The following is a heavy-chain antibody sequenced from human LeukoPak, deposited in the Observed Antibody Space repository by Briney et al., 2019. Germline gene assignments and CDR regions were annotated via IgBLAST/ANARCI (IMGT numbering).Heavy chain of an antibody. CDR3: AKGSRRFLEWLLLDY. CDR2: ISGSGGST. V-gene: IGHV3-23*01. CDR1: GFTFSDFY. Sequence: GGSLRLSCAASGFTFSDFYMSWVRQAPGKGLEWVSAISGSGGSTYYADSVKGRFTISRDNSKNTLYLQMNSLRAEDTAVYYCAKGSRRFLEWLLLDYWGQGTLVTVSS. J-gene: IGHJ4*02. D-gene: IGHD3-3*01.